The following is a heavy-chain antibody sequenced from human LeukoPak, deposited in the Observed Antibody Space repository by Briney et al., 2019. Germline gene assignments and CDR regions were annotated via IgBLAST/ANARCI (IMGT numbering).Heavy chain of an antibody. V-gene: IGHV3-21*01. Sequence: GGSLRLSCAASGFTFSSYSMNWVRQAPGKGLEWVSSISSSSSYIYYADSVKGRFTISRDNAKNTLFLQMNSLRAEDTAVYYCATTGSGSYYDYWGQGTLVTVSS. CDR1: GFTFSSYS. CDR3: ATTGSGSYYDY. J-gene: IGHJ4*02. CDR2: ISSSSSYI. D-gene: IGHD1-26*01.